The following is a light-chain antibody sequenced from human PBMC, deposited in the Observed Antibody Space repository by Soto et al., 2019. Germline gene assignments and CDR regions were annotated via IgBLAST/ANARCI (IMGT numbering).Light chain of an antibody. CDR3: QHYSSSPPEFT. CDR1: QSVSSSY. J-gene: IGKJ3*01. CDR2: GAS. Sequence: EIVLTQSPGTLSLSPGERATLSCRASQSVSSSYLAWYQQRPGQAPRLLIFGASYRATGIPDRFSGSGSGTDFTLIISRLEPEDFAVYYCQHYSSSPPEFTFGPGTKVDSK. V-gene: IGKV3-20*01.